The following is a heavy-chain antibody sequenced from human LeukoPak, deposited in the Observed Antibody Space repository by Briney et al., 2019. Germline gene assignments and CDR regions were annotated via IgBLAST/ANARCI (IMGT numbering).Heavy chain of an antibody. CDR1: GFTFSSYA. J-gene: IGHJ4*02. Sequence: QSGGSLRLSCSASGFTFSSYAMQWVRQAPGKGLEYVSAISSNGGSTYYADSVKGRFTISRDNSKNTLYLQMSSLRAEDAAVYYCVKEGYSSGWDGDWGQGTLVTVSP. D-gene: IGHD6-19*01. V-gene: IGHV3-64D*06. CDR3: VKEGYSSGWDGD. CDR2: ISSNGGST.